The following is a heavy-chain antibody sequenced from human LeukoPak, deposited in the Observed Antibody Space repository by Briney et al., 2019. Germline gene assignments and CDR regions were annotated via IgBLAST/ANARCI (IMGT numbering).Heavy chain of an antibody. V-gene: IGHV3-7*01. CDR2: IKQDGSEK. J-gene: IGHJ2*01. CDR3: TRDYPNFDL. Sequence: PSETLSLTCAVYGGAFSGYHWNWIRQAPGKGLEWVANIKQDGSEKYYVDSVKGRFTISRDNAKNSLFLQMTSLRAEDTALYYCTRDYPNFDLWGRGTLVTVSS. CDR1: GGAFSGYH.